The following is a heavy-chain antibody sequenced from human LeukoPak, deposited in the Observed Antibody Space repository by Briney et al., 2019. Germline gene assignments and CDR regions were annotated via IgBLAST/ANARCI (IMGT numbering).Heavy chain of an antibody. Sequence: ASVKVSCKASGYTFTGYYMHWVRQAPGQGLEWMGWINPNSGGTNYAQKFQGRVTMTRDTSISTAYMELSRLRSDDMAVYYCARDRLEMATIWHYFDYWGQGTLVTVSS. V-gene: IGHV1-2*02. D-gene: IGHD5-12*01. J-gene: IGHJ4*02. CDR3: ARDRLEMATIWHYFDY. CDR1: GYTFTGYY. CDR2: INPNSGGT.